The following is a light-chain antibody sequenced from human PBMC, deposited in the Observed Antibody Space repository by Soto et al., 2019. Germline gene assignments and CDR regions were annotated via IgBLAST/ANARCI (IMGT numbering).Light chain of an antibody. J-gene: IGLJ1*01. CDR2: EVS. CDR1: SGDVGGYIF. V-gene: IGLV2-14*01. CDR3: CSFTGSYSPLV. Sequence: QSALTQPASVSGSPGQSITISCTGTSGDVGGYIFVSWYQQHPGKAPRLMISEVSNRPSGVSNRFSGSKSGNTASLTISGLQAEDEADYYCCSFTGSYSPLVFXTGTKLTVL.